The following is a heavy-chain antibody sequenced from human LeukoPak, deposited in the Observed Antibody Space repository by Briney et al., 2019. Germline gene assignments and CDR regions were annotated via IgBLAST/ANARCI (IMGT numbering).Heavy chain of an antibody. J-gene: IGHJ5*02. CDR3: ARYSSSWYPPSVAWFDP. CDR1: GGSISSGGYY. D-gene: IGHD6-13*01. Sequence: SETLSLTCTVSGGSISSGGYYWNWIRQHPGKGLEWIGYIYYSGSTYYNPSLKSRVTISVDTSNNQFSLKLSSVTAADTAVYYCARYSSSWYPPSVAWFDPWGQGTLVTVSS. CDR2: IYYSGST. V-gene: IGHV4-31*03.